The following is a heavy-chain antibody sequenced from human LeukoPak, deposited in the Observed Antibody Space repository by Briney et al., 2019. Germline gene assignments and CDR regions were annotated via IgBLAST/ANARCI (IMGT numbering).Heavy chain of an antibody. CDR3: ARPSVGEGDLSFHDAFNI. Sequence: SETPSLTCTVSGGSVSRTSYYWSWIRQPPGKGLEWIGYIFYSGRTNHNPSLKSRVTISVDTSKNQFSLRLSSVTAADTAVYYCARPSVGEGDLSFHDAFNIWGQGTMVTVSS. J-gene: IGHJ3*02. D-gene: IGHD3-16*02. CDR1: GGSVSRTSYY. V-gene: IGHV4-61*01. CDR2: IFYSGRT.